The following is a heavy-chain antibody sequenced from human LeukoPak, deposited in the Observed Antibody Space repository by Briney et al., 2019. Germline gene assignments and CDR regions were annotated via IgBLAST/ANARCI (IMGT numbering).Heavy chain of an antibody. J-gene: IGHJ4*02. V-gene: IGHV1-2*02. CDR1: GYTFTSTN. CDR2: INPNSGGT. CDR3: ARADPPQW. D-gene: IGHD6-19*01. Sequence: ASLTLSCKASGYTFTSTNMHSGRHPPRQKLQEMGWINPNSGGTNYAQKFQGRVTMTRDTSISTAYMELSRLRSDDTAVYYCARADPPQWWGQGTLVMVSS.